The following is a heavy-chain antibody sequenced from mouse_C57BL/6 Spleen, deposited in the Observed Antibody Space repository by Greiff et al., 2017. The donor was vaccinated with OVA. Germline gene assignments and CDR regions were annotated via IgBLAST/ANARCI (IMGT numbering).Heavy chain of an antibody. V-gene: IGHV1-53*01. J-gene: IGHJ1*03. CDR1: GYTFTSCW. D-gene: IGHD1-1*01. CDR3: ARPKFITTVGGYFDV. CDR2: INPSNGGT. Sequence: VQLKQPGTELVKPGASVKLSCKASGYTFTSCWMHWVKQRPGQGLEWIGNINPSNGGTNYNEKFKSKATLTVDKSSSTAYMQLSSLTSEDSAVYYCARPKFITTVGGYFDVWGTGTTVTVSS.